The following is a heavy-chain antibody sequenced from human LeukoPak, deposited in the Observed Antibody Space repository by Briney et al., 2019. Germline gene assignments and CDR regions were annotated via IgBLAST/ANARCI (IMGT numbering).Heavy chain of an antibody. CDR3: AKDPHCSGGSCPFSAENYFDY. CDR2: ISGSGGST. J-gene: IGHJ4*02. Sequence: GGSLRLSCAASGFTFSSYAMSWVRPAPGKGLEWVSAISGSGGSTYYADPVKGRFTISRDNSKNTLYLQMNSLRAEDTAVYYCAKDPHCSGGSCPFSAENYFDYWGQGTLVTVSS. V-gene: IGHV3-23*01. D-gene: IGHD2-15*01. CDR1: GFTFSSYA.